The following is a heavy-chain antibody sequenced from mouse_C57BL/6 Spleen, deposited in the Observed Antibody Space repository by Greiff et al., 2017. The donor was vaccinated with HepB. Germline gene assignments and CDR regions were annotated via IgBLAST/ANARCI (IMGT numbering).Heavy chain of an antibody. Sequence: VKLMESGGGLVQPGGSMKLSCVASGFTFSHYWMNWVRQSPEKGLEWVAQIRLKSDNYATHYAESVKGRFTISRDDSKSSVYLQMNNLRAEDTGIYYCTPSRYYAMDYWGQGTSVTVSS. CDR3: TPSRYYAMDY. CDR1: GFTFSHYW. J-gene: IGHJ4*01. D-gene: IGHD1-1*01. CDR2: IRLKSDNYAT. V-gene: IGHV6-3*01.